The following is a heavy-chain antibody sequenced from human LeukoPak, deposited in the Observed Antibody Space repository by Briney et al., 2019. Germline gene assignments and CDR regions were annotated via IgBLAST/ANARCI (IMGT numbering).Heavy chain of an antibody. CDR3: ARGVMVATRASDY. Sequence: ASVKASCKASGYTFTSYDINWVRQATGQGLEWMGWMNPNSGNTGYAQKFQGRVTITRNTSISTAYMELSSLRSEDTAVYYCARGVMVATRASDYWGQGPLVTVSS. CDR1: GYTFTSYD. V-gene: IGHV1-8*03. J-gene: IGHJ4*02. D-gene: IGHD5-12*01. CDR2: MNPNSGNT.